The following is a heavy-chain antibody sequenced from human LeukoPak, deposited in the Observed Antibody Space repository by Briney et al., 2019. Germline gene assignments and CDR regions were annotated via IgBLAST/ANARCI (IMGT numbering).Heavy chain of an antibody. CDR1: GGSISGQY. V-gene: IGHV4-59*11. J-gene: IGHJ4*02. D-gene: IGHD1-26*01. CDR2: VSYSGST. CDR3: ARGGASSRYFDY. Sequence: SETLSLTCTVSGGSISGQYWSWIRQPPGKGLEWIGFVSYSGSTNYNPSLNGRVTISLDTSKDQFSLRLNSVTAADTAVYYCARGGASSRYFDYWGQGTLVTVSS.